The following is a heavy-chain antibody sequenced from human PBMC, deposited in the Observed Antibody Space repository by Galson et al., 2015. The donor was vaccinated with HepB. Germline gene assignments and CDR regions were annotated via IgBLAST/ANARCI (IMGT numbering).Heavy chain of an antibody. V-gene: IGHV4-4*02. J-gene: IGHJ3*01. D-gene: IGHD2-15*01. Sequence: ETLSLTCTVSGDSXXXITXWXXXXXXXGKXXXWIGEXXXNGDTNXNXSXXSRVXKSVNKRKNQFSMGLRSVTGADTAIYYCARRPRSGTXYSGRPDDALDVWGQGTRITVSS. CDR3: ARRPRSGTXYSGRPDDALDV. CDR1: GDSXXXITX. CDR2: XXXNGDT.